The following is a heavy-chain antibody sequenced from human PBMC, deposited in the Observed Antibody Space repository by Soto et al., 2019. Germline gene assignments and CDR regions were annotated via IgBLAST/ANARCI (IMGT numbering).Heavy chain of an antibody. D-gene: IGHD4-17*01. V-gene: IGHV3-23*01. J-gene: IGHJ3*01. Sequence: GGSLRLSCAASGFTFSSYAMSWVRQAPGKGLEWVSAISGIGGSTYYANSAEGWFTISRDNSKNTTYLQMNSLRAEDTAVYYCANDPPYDYGYSGLDAFDFWGQGTMVTVSS. CDR2: ISGIGGST. CDR3: ANDPPYDYGYSGLDAFDF. CDR1: GFTFSSYA.